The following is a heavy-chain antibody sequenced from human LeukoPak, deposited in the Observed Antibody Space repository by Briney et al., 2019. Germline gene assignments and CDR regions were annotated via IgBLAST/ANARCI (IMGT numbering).Heavy chain of an antibody. D-gene: IGHD3-16*02. CDR3: ARTTLITFGGVIVDFDY. V-gene: IGHV2-70*04. CDR1: GFSLSTSGMR. CDR2: IDWDDDK. J-gene: IGHJ4*02. Sequence: ESGPALVKPTQTLTLTCTFSGFSLSTSGMRVSWIRQPPGKALEWLARIDWDDDKFYSTSLKTRLTISKDTSKNQVVLTMTNMDPVDTATYYCARTTLITFGGVIVDFDYWGQGTPVTVSS.